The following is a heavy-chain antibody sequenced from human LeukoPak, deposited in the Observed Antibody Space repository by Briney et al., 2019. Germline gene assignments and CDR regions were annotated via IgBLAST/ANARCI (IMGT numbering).Heavy chain of an antibody. CDR3: ARRAATWKKVRSRSSGYMDV. CDR2: INHSGST. Sequence: SETLSLTCAVYGGSLSGYYWSWIRQPPGKGLEWIGEINHSGSTNYNPSLKSRVTISVDTSKNQFSLKLSSVTAADTAVYYCARRAATWKKVRSRSSGYMDVWGKGTTVTVSS. CDR1: GGSLSGYY. V-gene: IGHV4-34*01. D-gene: IGHD3-10*01. J-gene: IGHJ6*03.